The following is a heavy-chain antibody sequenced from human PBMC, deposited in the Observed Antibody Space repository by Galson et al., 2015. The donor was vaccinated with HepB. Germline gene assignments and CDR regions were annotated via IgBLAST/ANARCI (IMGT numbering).Heavy chain of an antibody. Sequence: SLRLSCAVSGFTFSNAWMTWVRQAPGKGLEWVGRIKSKTDGGTEDYAASVKGRFTISRDDSENTLFLQMNSLKTEDTAVYYCVRSPSDYYDSSGYYYDYWGQGTLVTVSS. CDR1: GFTFSNAW. CDR3: VRSPSDYYDSSGYYYDY. V-gene: IGHV3-15*01. CDR2: IKSKTDGGTE. J-gene: IGHJ4*02. D-gene: IGHD3-22*01.